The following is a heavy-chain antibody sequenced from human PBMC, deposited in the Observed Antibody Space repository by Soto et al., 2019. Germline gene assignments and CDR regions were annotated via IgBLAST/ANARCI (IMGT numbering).Heavy chain of an antibody. CDR3: AVGAQDV. CDR2: ISKSSSII. CDR1: GFTFSYYS. J-gene: IGHJ6*02. Sequence: GGSLRLSCIGSGFTFSYYSMNWVRLAPGKGLEWVSSISKSSSIISQADSVKGRFTISRDNSKNTLYLQMNSLRAEDTAVYYCAVGAQDVWGQGTTVTVSS. V-gene: IGHV3-21*01.